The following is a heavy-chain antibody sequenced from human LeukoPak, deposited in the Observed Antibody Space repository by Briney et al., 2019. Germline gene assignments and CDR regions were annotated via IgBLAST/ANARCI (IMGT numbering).Heavy chain of an antibody. CDR2: ISGSGGST. CDR1: GFTFSSYA. Sequence: GGSLRLSCAASGFTFSSYAMSWVRQAPGKGLEWVSAISGSGGSTYYADSVKGLFTISRDNSKNTLYLQMNSLRAEDTAVYYCARDPRYYYDSSGYPLPDDYYYYYGMDVWGQGTTVTVSS. J-gene: IGHJ6*02. V-gene: IGHV3-23*01. CDR3: ARDPRYYYDSSGYPLPDDYYYYYGMDV. D-gene: IGHD3-22*01.